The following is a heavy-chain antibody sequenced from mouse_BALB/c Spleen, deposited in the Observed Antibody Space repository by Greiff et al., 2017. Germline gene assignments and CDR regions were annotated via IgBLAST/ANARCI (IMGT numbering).Heavy chain of an antibody. CDR1: GYTFTDYN. CDR3: ARSYGSSYDWYFDV. V-gene: IGHV1S29*02. CDR2: IYPYNGGT. D-gene: IGHD1-1*01. J-gene: IGHJ1*01. Sequence: VQLKESGPELVKPGASVKISCKASGYTFTDYNMHWVKQSHGKSLEWIGYIYPYNGGTGYNQKFKSKATLTVDNSSSTAYMELRSLTSEDSAVYYCARSYGSSYDWYFDVWGAGTTVTVSS.